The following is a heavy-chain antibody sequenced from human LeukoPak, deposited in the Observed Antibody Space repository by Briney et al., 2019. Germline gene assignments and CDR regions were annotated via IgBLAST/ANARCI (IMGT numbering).Heavy chain of an antibody. J-gene: IGHJ4*02. CDR1: GGSISSGSYY. CDR2: IYTSGST. V-gene: IGHV4-61*02. D-gene: IGHD6-19*01. CDR3: ARAVAGTDY. Sequence: SQTLSHTCTVSGGSISSGSYYWSWIRQPAGRGLEWIGRIYTSGSTNYNPSLKSRVTISVDTSKNQLSLKLSSVTAADTAVYYCARAVAGTDYWGQGTLVTVSS.